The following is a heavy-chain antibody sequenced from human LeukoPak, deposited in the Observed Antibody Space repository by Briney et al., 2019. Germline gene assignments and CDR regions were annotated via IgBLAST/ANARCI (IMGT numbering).Heavy chain of an antibody. Sequence: SEALSLTCALSTVSGSSGNFWSWVRQPPGEGLEWIGEVHKSGRTNYNPSLKTRVTISIDASKNQLSLELTSMTAADTAVYYCARELRGAPTPGAYWGQGTRVTVSS. J-gene: IGHJ4*02. CDR3: ARELRGAPTPGAY. V-gene: IGHV4-4*02. D-gene: IGHD1-26*01. CDR2: VHKSGRT. CDR1: TVSGSSGNF.